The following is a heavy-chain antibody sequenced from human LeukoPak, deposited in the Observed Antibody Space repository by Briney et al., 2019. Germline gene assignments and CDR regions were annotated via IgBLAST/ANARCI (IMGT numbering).Heavy chain of an antibody. D-gene: IGHD6-13*01. Sequence: SETLSLTCTVSGGSISSSSYYWGWIRQPPGEGLEWIGSVYSSGSTYYNPSLKSRVIVSVDTSKNQFSLKLSSVTAADTAVYYCARGGSSSWYLGFFDYWGQGTLVTVSS. CDR1: GGSISSSSYY. V-gene: IGHV4-39*07. CDR3: ARGGSSSWYLGFFDY. CDR2: VYSSGST. J-gene: IGHJ4*02.